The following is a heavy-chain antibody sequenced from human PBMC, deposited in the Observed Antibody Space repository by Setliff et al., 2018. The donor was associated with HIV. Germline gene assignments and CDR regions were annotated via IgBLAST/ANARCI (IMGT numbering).Heavy chain of an antibody. CDR1: GGSIGSYR. CDR2: ISYSGTT. J-gene: IGHJ6*03. Sequence: SETLSLTCAVFGGSIGSYRWNWIRQTPGKGLEWIGFISYSGTTDYNPSLKSRVTISIDTSKNQFSLKLTSVTAADTAVYYCARRASPPSGPYSQYYMDVWGRGTSGTVSS. V-gene: IGHV4-59*08. D-gene: IGHD2-21*01. CDR3: ARRASPPSGPYSQYYMDV.